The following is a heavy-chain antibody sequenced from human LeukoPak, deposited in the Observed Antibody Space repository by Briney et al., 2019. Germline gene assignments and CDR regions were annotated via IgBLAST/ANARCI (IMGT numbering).Heavy chain of an antibody. CDR3: ARAVNDFWSGNVYGMDV. CDR2: ISSSSSYI. J-gene: IGHJ6*02. CDR1: GFTFSSYS. Sequence: AGGSLRLSCAASGFTFSSYSMNWVRQAPGKGLEWVSSISSSSSYIYYADSVKGRFTISRDNAKNSLYLQMNSLRAEDTAVYYCARAVNDFWSGNVYGMDVWGQGTTVTVSS. D-gene: IGHD3-3*01. V-gene: IGHV3-21*01.